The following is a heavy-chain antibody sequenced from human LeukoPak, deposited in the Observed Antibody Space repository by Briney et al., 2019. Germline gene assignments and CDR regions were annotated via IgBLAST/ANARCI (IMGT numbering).Heavy chain of an antibody. CDR1: GGSISSSSYY. J-gene: IGHJ4*02. CDR3: ARVTYYYDSSGYYPTSYYFDY. D-gene: IGHD3-22*01. Sequence: SETLSLTCTVSGGSISSSSYYWGWIRQPPGKGLEWIGSIYYSGSTYYNPSLKSRVTISVDAPKNQFSLKLSSVTAADTAVYYCARVTYYYDSSGYYPTSYYFDYWGQGTLVTVSS. V-gene: IGHV4-39*07. CDR2: IYYSGST.